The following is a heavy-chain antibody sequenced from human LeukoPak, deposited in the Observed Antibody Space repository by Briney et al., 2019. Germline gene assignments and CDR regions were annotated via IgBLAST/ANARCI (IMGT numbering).Heavy chain of an antibody. CDR1: GYTFTGYY. J-gene: IGHJ4*02. D-gene: IGHD3-10*01. Sequence: ASVKVSCKPSGYTFTGYYIHWVRQAPGQGLEWMGWVNPSSGGTNYPQNFQGRVTMTRDTSISTAYMELSRLRSDDTAVYYCARDRTVRGVITRYYFDYWGQGTLVTVSS. V-gene: IGHV1-2*02. CDR3: ARDRTVRGVITRYYFDY. CDR2: VNPSSGGT.